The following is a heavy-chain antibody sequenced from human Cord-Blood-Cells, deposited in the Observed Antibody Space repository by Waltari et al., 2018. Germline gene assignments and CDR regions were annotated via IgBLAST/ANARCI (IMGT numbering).Heavy chain of an antibody. V-gene: IGHV4-34*01. Sequence: WIRQPPGKGLEWIGEINHSGSTNYNPSLKSRVTISVDTSKNQFSLKLSSVTAADTAVYYCATRHGYSSSWYYFQHWGQGTLVTVSS. D-gene: IGHD6-13*01. CDR3: ATRHGYSSSWYYFQH. J-gene: IGHJ1*01. CDR2: INHSGST.